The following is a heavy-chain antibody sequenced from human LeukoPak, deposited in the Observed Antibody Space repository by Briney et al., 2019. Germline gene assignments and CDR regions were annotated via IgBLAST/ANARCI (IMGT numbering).Heavy chain of an antibody. J-gene: IGHJ4*02. Sequence: SETLSLTCTVSGGSLNSGDYYWSWIRQPLGKGLEWIGYIYYSGSTNYNPSLKSRLTMSVDTSKNQFSLKLSSVTAADTAVYYCARDHDHYSMDYWGQGTLVTVSS. CDR1: GGSLNSGDYY. V-gene: IGHV4-30-4*08. CDR3: ARDHDHYSMDY. CDR2: IYYSGST. D-gene: IGHD4-11*01.